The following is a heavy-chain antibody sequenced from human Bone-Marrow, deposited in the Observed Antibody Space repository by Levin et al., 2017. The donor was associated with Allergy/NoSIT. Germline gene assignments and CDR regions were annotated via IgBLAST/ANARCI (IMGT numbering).Heavy chain of an antibody. V-gene: IGHV3-33*01. CDR1: GFSFNIYG. CDR2: IWSDGSIS. Sequence: GGSLRLSCAASGFSFNIYGMQWVRQVPGRGLEWVALIWSDGSISNYADSVKGRFTISRDNSKNTVYLQMNRLRVEDSAIYYCARTYSSRYHAMGGMDVWGQGTTVAVS. CDR3: ARTYSSRYHAMGGMDV. D-gene: IGHD6-13*01. J-gene: IGHJ6*02.